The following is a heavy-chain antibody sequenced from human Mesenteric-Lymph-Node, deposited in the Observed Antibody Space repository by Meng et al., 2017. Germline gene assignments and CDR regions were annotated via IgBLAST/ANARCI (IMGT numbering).Heavy chain of an antibody. CDR2: ISGSGGST. J-gene: IGHJ3*02. CDR1: GFTFSSYA. D-gene: IGHD5-24*01. Sequence: GGSLRLSCAASGFTFSSYAMSWVRQAPGKGLEWVSAISGSGGSTYYADSVKGRFTISRDNSKNTLYLQMNSLRAEDTAVYYCDRGFIDVEMATIMGDAFDIWGQGTMVTVSS. V-gene: IGHV3-23*01. CDR3: DRGFIDVEMATIMGDAFDI.